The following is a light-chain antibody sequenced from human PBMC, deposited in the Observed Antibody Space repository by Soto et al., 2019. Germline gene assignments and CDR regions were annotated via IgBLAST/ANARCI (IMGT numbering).Light chain of an antibody. Sequence: DIQKTQSPSSLSASVGDRVTITCQASQDISNYLNWYQQKPGKAPKLLIYDASNLETGVPSRFSGSGSGTDSTFTISSLQPEDIATYYCQQYDNLPLTFGGGTKVEIK. J-gene: IGKJ4*01. CDR1: QDISNY. CDR2: DAS. CDR3: QQYDNLPLT. V-gene: IGKV1-33*01.